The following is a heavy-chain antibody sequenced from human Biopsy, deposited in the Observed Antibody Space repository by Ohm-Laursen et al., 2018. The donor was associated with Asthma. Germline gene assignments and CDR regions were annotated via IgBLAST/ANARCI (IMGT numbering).Heavy chain of an antibody. CDR3: AGFCSGGNCPDH. V-gene: IGHV4-59*01. CDR2: IHYSGST. D-gene: IGHD2-15*01. CDR1: GGSIRSYY. Sequence: GTLSLTCTVSGGSIRSYYWTWIRQPPGKGLEWIGNIHYSGSTYSNPSLKSRVTISVDTSKKQISLRLSSVIAADTAVYYCAGFCSGGNCPDHWGQGTLVTVSS. J-gene: IGHJ4*02.